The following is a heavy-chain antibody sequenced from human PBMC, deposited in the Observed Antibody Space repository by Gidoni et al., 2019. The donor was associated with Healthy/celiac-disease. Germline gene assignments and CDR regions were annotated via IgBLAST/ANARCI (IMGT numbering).Heavy chain of an antibody. D-gene: IGHD3-3*01. J-gene: IGHJ6*03. V-gene: IGHV1-69*01. CDR2: IIPIFGTA. CDR3: ARVQDFWSGVPGLSYYYYYMDV. Sequence: QVQLVQSGAEVKKPGSSVKVSCKASGGTFSSYAISWVRPAPGQGLEWMGGIIPIFGTANYAQKFQGRGTITADESTSTAYMELSSLRSEDTAVYYCARVQDFWSGVPGLSYYYYYMDVWGKGTTVTVSS. CDR1: GGTFSSYA.